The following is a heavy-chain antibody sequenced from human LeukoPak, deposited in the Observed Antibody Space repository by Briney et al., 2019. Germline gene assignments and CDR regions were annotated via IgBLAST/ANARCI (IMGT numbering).Heavy chain of an antibody. V-gene: IGHV3-23*01. Sequence: PGGSLRLSCAASGFTFINYGMHWVRQAPGKGLEWVSAISGSGGSTYYADSVKGRFTISRDNSKNTLYLQMNSLRAEDTAVYYCARGPTPRYDSSGYDNYFDYWGQGTLVTVSS. CDR2: ISGSGGST. CDR1: GFTFINYG. CDR3: ARGPTPRYDSSGYDNYFDY. J-gene: IGHJ4*02. D-gene: IGHD3-22*01.